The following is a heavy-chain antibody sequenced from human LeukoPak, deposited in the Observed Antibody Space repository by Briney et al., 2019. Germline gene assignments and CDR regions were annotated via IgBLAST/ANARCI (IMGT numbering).Heavy chain of an antibody. V-gene: IGHV4-59*01. CDR2: IYYSGST. Sequence: SETLSLTCTVSGGSISSYYWSWIRQPPGKGLEWIGYIYYSGSTNYNPSLKSRVTISVDTSKNQFSLKLSSVTAADTAVYYCARGPAFDYWGQGTLVTVSS. J-gene: IGHJ4*02. CDR3: ARGPAFDY. CDR1: GGSISSYY.